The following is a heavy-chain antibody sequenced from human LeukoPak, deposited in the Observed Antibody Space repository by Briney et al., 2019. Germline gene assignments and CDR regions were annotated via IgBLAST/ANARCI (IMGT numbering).Heavy chain of an antibody. CDR1: GASISTTNW. Sequence: SETLSLTCAVSGASISTTNWWSWVRQPPGKGLEWIGEIYHSGSTNYNPSLKSRVTISVDKSKNHFSLKLSSVTAADTAVYYCAREDSSSSTPDPWGQGTLVTVSS. CDR3: AREDSSSSTPDP. V-gene: IGHV4-4*02. J-gene: IGHJ5*02. D-gene: IGHD6-6*01. CDR2: IYHSGST.